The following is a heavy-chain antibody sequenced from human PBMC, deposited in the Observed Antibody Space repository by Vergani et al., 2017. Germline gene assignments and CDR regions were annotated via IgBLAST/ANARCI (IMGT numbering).Heavy chain of an antibody. CDR2: INPNSGGK. CDR1: GYTFTGYY. V-gene: IGHV1-2*02. D-gene: IGHD2-2*01. J-gene: IGHJ5*02. Sequence: QVQLVQSGAEVKKPGASVKVSCKASGYTFTGYYMHLVRQAPGQGLEWMGWINPNSGGKNYAQKFQGRVTMTRETSTSTVYMELSSLRSEDTAVYYCARDSRYCSSTSCYVERDWFDPWGQGTLVTVSS. CDR3: ARDSRYCSSTSCYVERDWFDP.